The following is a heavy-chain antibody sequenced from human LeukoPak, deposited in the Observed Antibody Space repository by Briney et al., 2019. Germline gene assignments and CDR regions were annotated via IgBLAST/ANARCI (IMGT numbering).Heavy chain of an antibody. V-gene: IGHV3-66*01. CDR1: GFTVSSNY. Sequence: GGSLRLSCAASGFTVSSNYMSWVRQAPGMGLEWVSVIYSGGSTYYADSVEGRFTISRDNSKNTLYLQMNSLRAEDTAVYYCASGGYSSSWYAVHTWGQGTLVTVSS. J-gene: IGHJ5*02. D-gene: IGHD6-13*01. CDR2: IYSGGST. CDR3: ASGGYSSSWYAVHT.